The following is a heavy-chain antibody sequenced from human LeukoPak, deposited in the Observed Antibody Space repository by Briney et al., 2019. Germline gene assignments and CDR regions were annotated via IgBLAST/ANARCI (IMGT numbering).Heavy chain of an antibody. CDR2: IYYSGST. V-gene: IGHV4-31*03. D-gene: IGHD3-3*01. Sequence: SQTLSLTCTVSGGSISSGGYYWSWIRQHPGKGLEWIGYIYYSGSTYYNPSLKSRVTISVDTSKNQFSLKLSSVTAADTAVYYCARARFWSGYGRFGSSAFDIWGQGTMVTVSS. CDR3: ARARFWSGYGRFGSSAFDI. J-gene: IGHJ3*02. CDR1: GGSISSGGYY.